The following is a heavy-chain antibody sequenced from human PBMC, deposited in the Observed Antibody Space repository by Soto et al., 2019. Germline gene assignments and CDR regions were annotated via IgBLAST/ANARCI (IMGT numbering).Heavy chain of an antibody. V-gene: IGHV4-39*01. CDR2: IYYSGST. D-gene: IGHD3-3*01. CDR1: GGSINSAGYY. CDR3: ARQRFLEWEDAFDI. J-gene: IGHJ3*02. Sequence: SETLSLTCTVSGGSINSAGYYWSWLRQHPGKGLEWIGYIYYSGSTSYSPSLRSRVTISVDTSQNQFSLKLSSVTAADTAVYYCARQRFLEWEDAFDIWGQGTMVTVSS.